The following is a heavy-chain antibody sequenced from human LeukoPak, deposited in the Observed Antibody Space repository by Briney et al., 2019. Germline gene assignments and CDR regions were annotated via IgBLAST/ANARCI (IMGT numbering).Heavy chain of an antibody. J-gene: IGHJ5*02. CDR3: ARAFRMYALHNWFDP. CDR2: IYYSGST. Sequence: SETLSLTCTVSGYSISSGYYWGWIRQPPGKGLEWIGYIYYSGSTNYNPSLRSRVTISVDTSKNQFALKLSSVTAADTAVYYCARAFRMYALHNWFDPWGQGTLVTVSS. D-gene: IGHD2-8*01. CDR1: GYSISSGYY. V-gene: IGHV4-61*01.